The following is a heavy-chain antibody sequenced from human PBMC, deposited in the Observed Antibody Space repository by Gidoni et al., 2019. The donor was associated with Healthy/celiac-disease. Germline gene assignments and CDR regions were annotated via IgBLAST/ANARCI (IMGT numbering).Heavy chain of an antibody. Sequence: QLQLQESGPGLVKPSETLSLTCTVSVGSISSSSYYWGGIRQPPGKGLEWIGSIYYSGSTYYNPSLKSRVTISVDTSKNQFSLKLSSVTAADTAVYYCARHKVVTAIPGYWGQGTLVTVSS. CDR2: IYYSGST. CDR1: VGSISSSSYY. V-gene: IGHV4-39*01. D-gene: IGHD2-21*02. J-gene: IGHJ4*02. CDR3: ARHKVVTAIPGY.